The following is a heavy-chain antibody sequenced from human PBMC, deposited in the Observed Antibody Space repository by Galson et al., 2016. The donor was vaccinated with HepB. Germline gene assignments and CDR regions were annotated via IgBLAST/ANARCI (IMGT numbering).Heavy chain of an antibody. J-gene: IGHJ4*02. CDR1: GFPFSNFW. V-gene: IGHV3-74*03. CDR3: ARDPEDAVTLDH. Sequence: SLRLSCAASGFPFSNFWMHWVRQVPGEGLVWVSDINPDGSSTKYADSVKGRFTISRDNAKNTLYLQLNSLRAEDTAVYYCARDPEDAVTLDHWGQGTLVTVSS. D-gene: IGHD4-11*01. CDR2: INPDGSST.